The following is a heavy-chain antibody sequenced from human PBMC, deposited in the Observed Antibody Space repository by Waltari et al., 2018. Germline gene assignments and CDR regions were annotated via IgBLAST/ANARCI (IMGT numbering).Heavy chain of an antibody. CDR3: ARGYSSSWPNRNDFDY. V-gene: IGHV4-61*02. CDR1: GGSISSGSYY. CDR2: IYTSGST. Sequence: QVQLQESGPGLVKPSQTLSLTCTVSGGSISSGSYYWSWIRQPAGKGLEWIGRIYTSGSTNYNPSLKSRVTISVDTSKNHFSLKLSSVTAADTAVYYCARGYSSSWPNRNDFDYWGQGSLVTVSS. D-gene: IGHD6-13*01. J-gene: IGHJ4*02.